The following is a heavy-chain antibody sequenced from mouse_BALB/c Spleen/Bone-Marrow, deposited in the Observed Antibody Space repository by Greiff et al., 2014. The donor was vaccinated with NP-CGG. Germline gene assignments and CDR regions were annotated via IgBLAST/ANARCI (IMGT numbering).Heavy chain of an antibody. CDR2: ILPGSGST. D-gene: IGHD1-1*01. CDR1: GYTFSSYW. V-gene: IGHV1-9*01. J-gene: IGHJ4*01. Sequence: QVQLQQSGAELVKPGASVQISCKATGYTFSSYWIEWVKQRPGHGLEWIGEILPGSGSTNYNEKFKGKATFTADTSSNTAYMQLSSLTSEDSAVYYCAREDIATVVEMDYWGQGTSVTVSS. CDR3: AREDIATVVEMDY.